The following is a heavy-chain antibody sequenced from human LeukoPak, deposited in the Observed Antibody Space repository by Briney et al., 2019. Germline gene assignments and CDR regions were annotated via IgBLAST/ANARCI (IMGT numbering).Heavy chain of an antibody. CDR3: AKTRVYGDFYFDY. J-gene: IGHJ4*02. Sequence: PGGSLRLSCAASGFTFSSYAMSWVRQAPGKGLEWVSAISGSSGSTYYADSVKGRFTISRDNSKNTLYLQMNSLRAEDTAVYYCAKTRVYGDFYFDYWGQGALVTVSS. D-gene: IGHD4-17*01. V-gene: IGHV3-23*01. CDR2: ISGSSGST. CDR1: GFTFSSYA.